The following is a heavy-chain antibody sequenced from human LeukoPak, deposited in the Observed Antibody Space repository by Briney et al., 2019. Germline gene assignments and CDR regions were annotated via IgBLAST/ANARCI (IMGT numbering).Heavy chain of an antibody. J-gene: IGHJ4*02. CDR1: GGSFSGYY. CDR2: INHSGST. Sequence: KSSETLSLTCAVYGGSFSGYYWSWIRQPPGKGLEWIGEINHSGSTNYNPSLKSRATISVDTSKNKFSLKLSSVTAADTAVYYCARVPISTTARGYFDYWGQGTQVTVSS. CDR3: ARVPISTTARGYFDY. V-gene: IGHV4-34*01. D-gene: IGHD4-17*01.